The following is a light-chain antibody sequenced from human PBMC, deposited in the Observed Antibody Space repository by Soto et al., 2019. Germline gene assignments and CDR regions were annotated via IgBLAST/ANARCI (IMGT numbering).Light chain of an antibody. CDR3: QQRSYPIT. V-gene: IGKV3-15*01. CDR1: QSVSSN. CDR2: GAS. Sequence: EKVMTQSPATLSVSPGERATLSCRASQSVSSNLAWYQQKPGQAPRLLIYGASSRATGIPVRFSGSGSGTEFTLTISSLQSEDFAVYYCQQRSYPITFGQGTRLEIK. J-gene: IGKJ5*01.